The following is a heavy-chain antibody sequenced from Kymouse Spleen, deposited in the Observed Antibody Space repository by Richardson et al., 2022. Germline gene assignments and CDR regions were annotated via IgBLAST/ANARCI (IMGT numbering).Heavy chain of an antibody. Sequence: EVQLVESGGGLVQPGGSLRLSCAASGFTFSSYSMNWVRQAPGKGLEWVSYISSSSSTIYYADSVKGRFTISRDNAKNSLYLQMNSLRDEDTAVYYCARVRDDYSNYVDYYYYGMDVWGQGTTVTVSS. CDR2: ISSSSSTI. J-gene: IGHJ6*02. CDR1: GFTFSSYS. CDR3: ARVRDDYSNYVDYYYYGMDV. D-gene: IGHD4-11,IGHD4-11*01. V-gene: IGHV3-48*02.